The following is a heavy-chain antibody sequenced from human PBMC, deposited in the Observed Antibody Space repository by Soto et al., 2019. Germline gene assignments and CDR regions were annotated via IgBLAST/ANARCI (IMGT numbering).Heavy chain of an antibody. CDR2: IYYSGST. Sequence: QVQLQDSGPGLVKPSQTLSLTCTVSGGSISSGGYYWSWIRQHPGKGLEWLGYIYYSGSTYYNPSLKSRVTISVDTSKTQFSLRLSSVTAADTAVYYCARGGRRSPGIDVWGQGTTVTVSS. V-gene: IGHV4-31*03. J-gene: IGHJ6*02. CDR3: ARGGRRSPGIDV. CDR1: GGSISSGGYY.